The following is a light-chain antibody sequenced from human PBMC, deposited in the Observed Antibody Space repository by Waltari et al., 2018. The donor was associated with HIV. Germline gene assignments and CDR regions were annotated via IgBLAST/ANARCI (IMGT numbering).Light chain of an antibody. CDR2: AAS. Sequence: DIQMTQSPSSLSASVGDRITITCRASQSISSDLNGYQQKPGKAPKLLLYAASSLQSGIPSRFSGSGSGTDFTLTISSLQPEDFATYYCQQSYSTPYTFGQGTKLEIK. CDR3: QQSYSTPYT. CDR1: QSISSD. V-gene: IGKV1-39*01. J-gene: IGKJ2*01.